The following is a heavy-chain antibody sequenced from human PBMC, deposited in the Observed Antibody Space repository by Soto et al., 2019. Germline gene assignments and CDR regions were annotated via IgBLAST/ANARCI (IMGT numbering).Heavy chain of an antibody. Sequence: QVQLVQSGAEVKKPGASVKVSCKASGYTFTSYGISWVRQAPGQGLEWMGWISAKNGNTNYAQKLQGRVTMTTDTSPSQAYMELRSLRSDDTAVYYCARDVPPPWQIRGAVYYGMDVWGQGTTVTVSS. CDR2: ISAKNGNT. V-gene: IGHV1-18*04. CDR3: ARDVPPPWQIRGAVYYGMDV. CDR1: GYTFTSYG. J-gene: IGHJ6*02. D-gene: IGHD2-2*01.